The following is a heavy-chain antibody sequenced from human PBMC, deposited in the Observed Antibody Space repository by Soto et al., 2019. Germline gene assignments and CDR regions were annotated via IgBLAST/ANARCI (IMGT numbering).Heavy chain of an antibody. CDR2: IVSGGST. Sequence: GGSLRLSCAASGFKVGSSYVTWVRQAPGEGLEWVSVIVSGGSTHYADSVTGRFTVSRDVSNNTVYLHMSSLRAEDTAVYFCARGGRQQLIPTPISYKIDYWGQGTLVTVSS. J-gene: IGHJ4*02. V-gene: IGHV3-53*01. CDR1: GFKVGSSY. CDR3: ARGGRQQLIPTPISYKIDY. D-gene: IGHD6-13*01.